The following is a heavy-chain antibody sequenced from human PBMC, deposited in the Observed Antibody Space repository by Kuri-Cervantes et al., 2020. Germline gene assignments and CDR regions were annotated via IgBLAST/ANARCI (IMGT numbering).Heavy chain of an antibody. Sequence: SVKVSCKASGGTFSSYAISWVRQAPGQGLEWMGGIIPIFGTANYAQKFQGRVTITADESTSTAYMELSSLRSEDTAVYYCATAGGSYLDSLGYFQHWGQGTLVTVSS. CDR1: GGTFSSYA. CDR2: IIPIFGTA. V-gene: IGHV1-69*13. J-gene: IGHJ1*01. CDR3: ATAGGSYLDSLGYFQH. D-gene: IGHD1-26*01.